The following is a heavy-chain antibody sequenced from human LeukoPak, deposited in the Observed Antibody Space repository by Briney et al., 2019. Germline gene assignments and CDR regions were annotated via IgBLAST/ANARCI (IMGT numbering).Heavy chain of an antibody. D-gene: IGHD3-9*01. CDR3: ATDLTYYFDY. Sequence: ASVRVSCKVSGYTLTELSMHWVRQAPGKGLEWMGGFDPEDGETIYAQRFQGRVTMTEDTSTDTAYMELSSLRSEDTAVYYCATDLTYYFDYWGQGTLVTVSS. J-gene: IGHJ4*02. CDR1: GYTLTELS. CDR2: FDPEDGET. V-gene: IGHV1-24*01.